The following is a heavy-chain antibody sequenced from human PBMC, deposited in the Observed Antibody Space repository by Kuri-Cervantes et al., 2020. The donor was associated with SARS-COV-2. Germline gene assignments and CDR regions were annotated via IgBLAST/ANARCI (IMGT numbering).Heavy chain of an antibody. CDR2: ISAYNGNT. CDR1: GYTFTSYG. J-gene: IGHJ4*02. Sequence: ASVRVSCKASGYTFTSYGISWVRQAPGQGLEWMGWISAYNGNTNYAQKLQGRVTMTTDTSTSTAYMELRSLRSDDTAVYYCARSPGSIVVVTAPDYWGQGTLVTVSS. CDR3: ARSPGSIVVVTAPDY. V-gene: IGHV1-18*04. D-gene: IGHD2-21*02.